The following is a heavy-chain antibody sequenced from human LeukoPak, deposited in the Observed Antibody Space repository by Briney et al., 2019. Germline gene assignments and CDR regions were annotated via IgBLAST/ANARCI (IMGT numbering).Heavy chain of an antibody. CDR2: IIPIFGTA. CDR1: GGTFISYA. Sequence: SVKVSCKASGGTFISYAISWVRQAPGQGLEWMGGIIPIFGTANYAQKFQGRVTITADESTSTAYMELSSLRSEDTAVYYCARAVGWFGELSPALFDPWGQGTLVTVSS. CDR3: ARAVGWFGELSPALFDP. J-gene: IGHJ5*02. V-gene: IGHV1-69*13. D-gene: IGHD3-10*01.